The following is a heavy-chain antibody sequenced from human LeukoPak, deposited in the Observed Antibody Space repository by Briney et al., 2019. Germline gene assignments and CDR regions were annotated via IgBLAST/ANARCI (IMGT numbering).Heavy chain of an antibody. Sequence: SETLSLTCTVSGGSISSYYWSWIRQPPGKGLEWIGYIYYSGSTNYNPSLKSRVTISVDTSKNQFSLKLSSVTAADTAVYYCARDLPTVTTHHYYYYMDVWGKGTTVTISS. V-gene: IGHV4-59*01. CDR3: ARDLPTVTTHHYYYYMDV. D-gene: IGHD4-17*01. CDR2: IYYSGST. CDR1: GGSISSYY. J-gene: IGHJ6*03.